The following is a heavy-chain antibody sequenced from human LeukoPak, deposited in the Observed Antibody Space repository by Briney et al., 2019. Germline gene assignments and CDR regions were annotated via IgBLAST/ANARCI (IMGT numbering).Heavy chain of an antibody. Sequence: PGGSLRLSCAASGFTFNTYAMNWVRQAPGKGLEWVSVIIGNGRDIHYANSVRGRFTISRDNSRNTLYLQMNSLRADDTAVYYCAKDRIPDGKYSIDFWGQGILVTVSS. J-gene: IGHJ4*02. CDR2: IIGNGRDI. CDR3: AKDRIPDGKYSIDF. V-gene: IGHV3-23*01. D-gene: IGHD5-24*01. CDR1: GFTFNTYA.